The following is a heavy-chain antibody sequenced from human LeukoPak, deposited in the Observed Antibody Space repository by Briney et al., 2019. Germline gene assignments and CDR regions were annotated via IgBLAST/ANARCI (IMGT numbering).Heavy chain of an antibody. V-gene: IGHV1-46*01. CDR3: ERGLGSETYYGY. J-gene: IGHJ4*02. CDR2: INPSGGSP. CDR1: GYTFTSYY. D-gene: IGHD1-26*01. Sequence: ASVKVSCKASGYTFTSYYMHWVRQAPGQGLEWVGIINPSGGSPSYAQKFQGRVTITRDTSTSTVYMELSSLRSEDTAVYYCERGLGSETYYGYWGQGTLVTVSS.